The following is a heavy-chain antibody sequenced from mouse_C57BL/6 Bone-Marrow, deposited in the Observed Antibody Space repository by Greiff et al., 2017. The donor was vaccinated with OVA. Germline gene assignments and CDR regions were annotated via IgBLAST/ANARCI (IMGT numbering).Heavy chain of an antibody. J-gene: IGHJ1*03. V-gene: IGHV1-26*01. Sequence: VQLQQSGPELVKPGASVKISCKASGYTFTDYYMNWVKQSHGKSLEWIGDINPNNGGTSYNQKFKGKATLTVDKSSSTAYMELRSLTSEDSAVYDCARPLDYYGSSYWYFDVWGTGTTVTVSS. CDR1: GYTFTDYY. D-gene: IGHD1-1*01. CDR3: ARPLDYYGSSYWYFDV. CDR2: INPNNGGT.